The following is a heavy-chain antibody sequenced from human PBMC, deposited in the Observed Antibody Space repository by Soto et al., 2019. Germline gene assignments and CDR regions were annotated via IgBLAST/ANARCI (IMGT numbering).Heavy chain of an antibody. Sequence: GVSLRLSCSASGFTFSSYAIHWVRQAPGKGLEWVAVISYDGSNKYYADSVKGRFTISRDNSKNTLYLQMNSLRAEDTAVYYCARELGYCISTSCYSDYYYGMDVWGQGT. CDR2: ISYDGSNK. CDR3: ARELGYCISTSCYSDYYYGMDV. D-gene: IGHD2-2*01. CDR1: GFTFSSYA. J-gene: IGHJ6*02. V-gene: IGHV3-30-3*01.